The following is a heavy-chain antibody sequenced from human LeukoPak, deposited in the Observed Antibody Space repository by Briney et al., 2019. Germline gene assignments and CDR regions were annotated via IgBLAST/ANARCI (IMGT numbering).Heavy chain of an antibody. CDR2: SWSHTNNN. CDR1: GFTFSDHY. V-gene: IGHV3-33*08. D-gene: IGHD5-12*01. J-gene: IGHJ5*02. CDR3: ARDLDGYRSGNGA. Sequence: GGSLGLSCAASGFTFSDHYMDWVRQAPGKGLEWVAVSWSHTNNNNYVDSVKGRFTISRDNFKNMLYLQTNSLRAEDTAVYYCARDLDGYRSGNGAWGQGTLVTVSS.